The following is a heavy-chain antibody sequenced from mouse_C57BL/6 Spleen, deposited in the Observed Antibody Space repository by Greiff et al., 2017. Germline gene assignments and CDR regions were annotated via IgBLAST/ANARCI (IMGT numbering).Heavy chain of an antibody. CDR1: GYTFTDYE. Sequence: QVQLQQSGAELVRPGASVTLSCKASGYTFTDYEMHWVKQTPVHGLAWIGAIDPETGGTAYNQKFKGKAILTADKSSSTAYMELRSLTSEDSAVYYCTRGPFAYWGQGTLVTVSA. J-gene: IGHJ3*01. CDR3: TRGPFAY. V-gene: IGHV1-15*01. CDR2: IDPETGGT.